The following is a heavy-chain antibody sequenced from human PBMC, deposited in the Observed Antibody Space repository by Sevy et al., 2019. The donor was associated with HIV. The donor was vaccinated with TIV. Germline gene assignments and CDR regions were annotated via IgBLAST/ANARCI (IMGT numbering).Heavy chain of an antibody. V-gene: IGHV4-4*07. Sequence: SETLSLTCTVSGGSIRGYHWSWIRQPAGKGLEWIGRIYSSGRHGYTSGSTNYNPSLKGRFTMSLDTSKNQFSLKLTSVTAADTAFYYCVRERSEAAVPYYFDYWGQGTLVTVSS. D-gene: IGHD6-13*01. CDR2: IYSSGRHGYTSGST. CDR1: GGSIRGYH. J-gene: IGHJ4*02. CDR3: VRERSEAAVPYYFDY.